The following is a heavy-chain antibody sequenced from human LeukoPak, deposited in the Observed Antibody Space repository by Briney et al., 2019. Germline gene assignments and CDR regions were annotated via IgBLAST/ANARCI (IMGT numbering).Heavy chain of an antibody. CDR3: ARGSSSGYLVWYYDL. D-gene: IGHD3-22*01. V-gene: IGHV3-48*04. CDR2: ISSSDTSNTK. J-gene: IGHJ2*01. CDR1: GFTFSSYN. Sequence: PGGSLRLSWAASGFTFSSYNMNWVRQAPGKGLEWVSYISSSDTSNTKYYADSVKGRFTISRDNAKNSLYLQMNSLRAEDTAVYYCARGSSSGYLVWYYDLWGRGTLVTVSS.